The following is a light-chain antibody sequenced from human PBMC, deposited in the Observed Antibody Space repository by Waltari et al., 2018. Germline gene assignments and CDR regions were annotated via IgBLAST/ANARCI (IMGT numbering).Light chain of an antibody. J-gene: IGKJ1*01. CDR2: GAS. CDR1: PSVSGSY. Sequence: EIVLTQSPGPLSLSPGESANLSCRARPSVSGSYLAWYQQKTGQAPRLLIYGASSRATGIPDRFSGSGSGTDFTLTISRLEPEDFVVYYCQQYSSSSRTFGQGTKVEIK. V-gene: IGKV3-20*01. CDR3: QQYSSSSRT.